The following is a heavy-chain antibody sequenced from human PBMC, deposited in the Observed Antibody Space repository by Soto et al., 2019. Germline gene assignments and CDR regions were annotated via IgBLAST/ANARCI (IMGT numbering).Heavy chain of an antibody. CDR3: AAGRTGGSYYGMDV. V-gene: IGHV1-58*01. D-gene: IGHD2-2*01. J-gene: IGHJ6*02. Sequence: ASVKVSCKVSGFTFTDSAVQWVRQARGQGLEGIGWIVVGSGNTNYAQKFQERATITRDMSTSTAYMELSSLRSEDTAVYYCAAGRTGGSYYGMDVWGQGTTVTVSS. CDR2: IVVGSGNT. CDR1: GFTFTDSA.